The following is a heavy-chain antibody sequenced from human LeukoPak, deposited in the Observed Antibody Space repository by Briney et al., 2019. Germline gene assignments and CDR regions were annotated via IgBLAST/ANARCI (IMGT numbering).Heavy chain of an antibody. D-gene: IGHD3-10*01. J-gene: IGHJ4*02. Sequence: GGSPRLSCAASGFTFSNYAMSWVRQAPGKGLEWVSLISNSGDSTYYTDSVKGRFTISRDNSKRTLYLQMNSLRVEDTAVYYCAKGRGGNDYWGQGTLVTVSS. CDR2: ISNSGDST. CDR1: GFTFSNYA. V-gene: IGHV3-23*01. CDR3: AKGRGGNDY.